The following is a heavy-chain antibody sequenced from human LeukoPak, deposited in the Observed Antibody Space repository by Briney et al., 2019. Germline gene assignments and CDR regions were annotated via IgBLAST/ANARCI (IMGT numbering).Heavy chain of an antibody. V-gene: IGHV4-39*07. CDR2: IYYSGST. D-gene: IGHD6-13*01. J-gene: IGHJ4*02. Sequence: SETLSLTCTVSGGSIMSSSDYWGWIRQPPGKGLEWIGSIYYSGSTNYNPSLKSRVTISVDTSKNQFSLKLSSVTAADTAVYYCARVIAAAGTLDYWGQGTLVTVSS. CDR3: ARVIAAAGTLDY. CDR1: GGSIMSSSDY.